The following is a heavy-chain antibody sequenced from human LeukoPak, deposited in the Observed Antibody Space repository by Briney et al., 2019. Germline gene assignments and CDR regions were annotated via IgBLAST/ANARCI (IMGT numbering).Heavy chain of an antibody. CDR2: IWYDGSNK. Sequence: PGGSLRLSCAASGFTFSSYGMHWVRQAPGKGLEWVAFIWYDGSNKYYADSVKGRFTISRDNSKNTLYLQMNSLRAEDTAVYYCARDGQYQLLLHYYYYGMDVWGQGTTVTVSS. CDR3: ARDGQYQLLLHYYYYGMDV. V-gene: IGHV3-33*01. J-gene: IGHJ6*02. D-gene: IGHD2-2*01. CDR1: GFTFSSYG.